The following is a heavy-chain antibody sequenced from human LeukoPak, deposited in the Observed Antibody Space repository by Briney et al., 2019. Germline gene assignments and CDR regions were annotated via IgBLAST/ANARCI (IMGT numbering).Heavy chain of an antibody. V-gene: IGHV4-30-4*02. CDR2: IYYSGST. CDR1: GGSISSGDYY. CDR3: ASLFDYYGSGSYYNDDAFDI. J-gene: IGHJ3*02. Sequence: PSETLSLTCTVSGGSISSGDYYWSWIRQPPGKGLEWIGYIYYSGSTYYNPSLKSRVTISVDTSKNQFSLKLSSVTAADTAVYYCASLFDYYGSGSYYNDDAFDIWGQGTMVTVSS. D-gene: IGHD3-10*01.